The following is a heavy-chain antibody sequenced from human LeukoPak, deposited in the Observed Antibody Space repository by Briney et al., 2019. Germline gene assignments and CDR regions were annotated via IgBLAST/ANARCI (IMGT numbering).Heavy chain of an antibody. J-gene: IGHJ3*02. Sequence: GSLRLSCAASGFTFSSYAMNWVRQPPGKGLGWIGEINHSGSTNYNPSLKSRVTISVDTSKNQFPLKLSSVTAADTAVYYCARGSSSSWYRYFDIWGQGTMVTVSS. CDR2: INHSGST. CDR3: ARGSSSSWYRYFDI. V-gene: IGHV4-34*01. D-gene: IGHD6-13*01. CDR1: GFTFSSYA.